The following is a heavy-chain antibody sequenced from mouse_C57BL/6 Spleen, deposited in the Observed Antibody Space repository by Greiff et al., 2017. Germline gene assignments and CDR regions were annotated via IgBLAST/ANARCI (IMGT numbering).Heavy chain of an antibody. CDR3: ARSSDSSGYWFAY. CDR2: INPGGGGT. D-gene: IGHD3-2*02. Sequence: QVQLQQSGAELVRPGTSVKVSCKASGYAFTNYLIEWVKQRPGRGLEWIGVINPGGGGTNYNEKFKGKATLTADKSSSTAYMQLSSLTSEDSAVYFCARSSDSSGYWFAYWGQGTLVTVSA. V-gene: IGHV1-54*01. J-gene: IGHJ3*01. CDR1: GYAFTNYL.